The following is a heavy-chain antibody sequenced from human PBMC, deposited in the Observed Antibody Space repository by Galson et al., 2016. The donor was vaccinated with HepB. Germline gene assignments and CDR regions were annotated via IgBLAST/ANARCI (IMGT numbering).Heavy chain of an antibody. D-gene: IGHD4-17*01. CDR3: ARDPISFYGDSQFDY. CDR1: GFTFSNNW. CDR2: INNDGSST. J-gene: IGHJ4*02. Sequence: SLRLSCAASGFTFSNNWMHWVRQVPGKGLVWASRINNDGSSTTYADSVKGRFTISRDNAKNTLYLQMNSLRAEDTAVYYCARDPISFYGDSQFDYWGQGTLVTVSS. V-gene: IGHV3-74*01.